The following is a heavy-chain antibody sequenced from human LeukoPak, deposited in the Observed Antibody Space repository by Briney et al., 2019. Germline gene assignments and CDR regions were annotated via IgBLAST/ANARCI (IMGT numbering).Heavy chain of an antibody. J-gene: IGHJ4*02. Sequence: SETLSLTCTVSGYSISSGYYGGWIRQPPGKGLGWIGSSYHSGSTYYNPSLKSRVTISVDTSKNQFSLKLSSVTASDTAVYYCTRLGWQNDITDYFDYWGQGTLVTVSS. CDR1: GYSISSGYY. D-gene: IGHD3-9*01. V-gene: IGHV4-38-2*02. CDR3: TRLGWQNDITDYFDY. CDR2: SYHSGST.